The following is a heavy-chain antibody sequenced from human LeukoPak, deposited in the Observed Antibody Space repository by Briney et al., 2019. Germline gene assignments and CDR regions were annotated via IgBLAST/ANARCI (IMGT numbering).Heavy chain of an antibody. CDR3: ARDRSAYDPYFDY. CDR1: GGSISSYY. CDR2: IYYSGST. V-gene: IGHV4-59*01. Sequence: SETLSLTCTVSGGSISSYYWSWIRQPPGKGLEWIGYIYYSGSTNYNPPLKSRVSISVDTSKNQFSLRLNSVTAADTAVYYCARDRSAYDPYFDYWGQGTLVTVSS. J-gene: IGHJ4*02. D-gene: IGHD5-12*01.